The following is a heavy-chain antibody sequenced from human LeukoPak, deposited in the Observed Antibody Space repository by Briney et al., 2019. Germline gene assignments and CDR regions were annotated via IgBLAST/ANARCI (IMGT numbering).Heavy chain of an antibody. Sequence: GGSLRLSCAASGFTFSSYGMHWVRQAPGKGLEWVAIIWYDGDNKYYADSVKGRFTISRDNSKNTLYLQINSVRAEDTALYYCARRTSTYSYFDYWGQGTLVIVSS. V-gene: IGHV3-33*08. CDR1: GFTFSSYG. D-gene: IGHD2-15*01. J-gene: IGHJ4*02. CDR2: IWYDGDNK. CDR3: ARRTSTYSYFDY.